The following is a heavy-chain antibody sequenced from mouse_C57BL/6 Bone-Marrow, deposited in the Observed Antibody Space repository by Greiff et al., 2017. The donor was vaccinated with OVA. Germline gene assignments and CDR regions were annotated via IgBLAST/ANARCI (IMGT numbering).Heavy chain of an antibody. CDR3: ARYGYDGAWFAY. CDR1: GFSLSTSGMG. CDR2: IYWDDDK. V-gene: IGHV8-12*01. J-gene: IGHJ3*01. D-gene: IGHD2-2*01. Sequence: QVTLKESGPGILQSSPTLSLTCSFSGFSLSTSGMGVSWLRQPSGKGLEWLAHIYWDDDKRYNPSLKSRTTTSKDTSSNQVFLKITSVDTADTATYYCARYGYDGAWFAYGGQGTLVTVTA.